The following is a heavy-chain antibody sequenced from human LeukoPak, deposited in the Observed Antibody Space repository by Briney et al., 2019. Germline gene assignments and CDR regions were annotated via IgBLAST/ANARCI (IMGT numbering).Heavy chain of an antibody. D-gene: IGHD3-9*01. CDR1: GYTFTGYY. CDR2: INPNSGGT. CDR3: ARAHNYNYDILTGHGHFDY. Sequence: WASVKVSCKASGYTFTGYYMHWVRQAPGQGLEWMGWINPNSGGTNYAQKFQGWVTMTRDTSISTAYMELSRLRSDDTAVYYCARAHNYNYDILTGHGHFDYWGQGTLVTVSS. V-gene: IGHV1-2*04. J-gene: IGHJ4*02.